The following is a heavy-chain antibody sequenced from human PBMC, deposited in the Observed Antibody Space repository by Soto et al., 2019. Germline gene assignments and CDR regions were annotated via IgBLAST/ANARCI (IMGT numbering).Heavy chain of an antibody. V-gene: IGHV1-69*02. J-gene: IGHJ4*02. CDR1: GGTFSSYT. CDR2: IIPILGIA. Sequence: QVQLVQSGAEVKKPGSSVKVSCKASGGTFSSYTISWVRQAPGQGLEWMGRIIPILGIANYAQKFQGRVTITADKSTSTAYRGLSSLRSEDTAVYYCARGRLVARARSPIDYWGQGNLVTVSS. CDR3: ARGRLVARARSPIDY. D-gene: IGHD5-12*01.